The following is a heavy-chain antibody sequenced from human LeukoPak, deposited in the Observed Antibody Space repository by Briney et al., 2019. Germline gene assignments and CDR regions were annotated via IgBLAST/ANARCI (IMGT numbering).Heavy chain of an antibody. Sequence: SVKVSCKASGYTFASYDINWVRQATGQGLEWMGWMNPNSGNTGYAQKFQGRVTMTRNTSISTAYLELSSLRSEDTAVYYCARVGGRIAARRGTFDYWGQGTLVTVSS. CDR2: MNPNSGNT. D-gene: IGHD6-6*01. CDR1: GYTFASYD. CDR3: ARVGGRIAARRGTFDY. V-gene: IGHV1-8*01. J-gene: IGHJ4*02.